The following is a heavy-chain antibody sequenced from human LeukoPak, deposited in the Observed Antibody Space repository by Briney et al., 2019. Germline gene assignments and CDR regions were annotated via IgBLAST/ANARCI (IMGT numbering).Heavy chain of an antibody. CDR2: IWYDGSNK. J-gene: IGHJ3*02. Sequence: GRSLRLSCAASGFTFSSYGMHWVRQAPGKGLEWVAVIWYDGSNKYYADSVKGRFTISRDNSKNTLYLQMNSLRAEDTAVYYCARDDVGSGWPRLDAFDIWGQGTMVTVSS. CDR3: ARDDVGSGWPRLDAFDI. V-gene: IGHV3-33*01. CDR1: GFTFSSYG. D-gene: IGHD6-19*01.